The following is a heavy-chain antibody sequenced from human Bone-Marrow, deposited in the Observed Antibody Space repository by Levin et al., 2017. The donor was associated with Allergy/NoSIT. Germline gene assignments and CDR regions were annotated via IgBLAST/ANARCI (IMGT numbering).Heavy chain of an antibody. CDR1: GFTFNAYA. D-gene: IGHD3-10*01. CDR2: ITNSGGST. V-gene: IGHV3-23*01. J-gene: IGHJ5*01. CDR3: ATHWGEVREGDS. Sequence: PGGSLRLSCAASGFTFNAYAMKWIRQAPGKGLEYVSAITNSGGSTNYADSLKGRFTISRDNSQNTVFLQMNSLRAEDTAIYYCATHWGEVREGDSWGQGSRVAVSS.